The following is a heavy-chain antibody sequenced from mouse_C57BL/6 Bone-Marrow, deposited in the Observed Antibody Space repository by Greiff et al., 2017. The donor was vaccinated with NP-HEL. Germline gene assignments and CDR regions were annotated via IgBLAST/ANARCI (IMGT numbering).Heavy chain of an antibody. Sequence: QVQLQQSGPELVKPGASVKISCKASGYAFSSSWMNWVKQRPGKGLEWIGRIYPGDGDTNYNGKFKGKATLTADKSSSTAYMQLSSLTSEDSAVYFCADYYGSSDGYFDVWGTGTTVTVSA. CDR1: GYAFSSSW. J-gene: IGHJ1*03. V-gene: IGHV1-82*01. CDR2: IYPGDGDT. D-gene: IGHD1-1*01. CDR3: ADYYGSSDGYFDV.